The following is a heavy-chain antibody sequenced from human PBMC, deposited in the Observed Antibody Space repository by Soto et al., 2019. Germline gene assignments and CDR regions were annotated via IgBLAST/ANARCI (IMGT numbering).Heavy chain of an antibody. CDR2: INHSGSA. CDR1: GGSFSGYY. D-gene: IGHD2-15*01. V-gene: IGHV4-34*01. J-gene: IGHJ6*02. CDR3: AGGSGNPAAYYYYYGMDV. Sequence: SETLSLTCAVYGGSFSGYYWSWIRQPPGKGLEWIGEINHSGSANYNPSLKSRVTISVDTSKNQFSLKLGSVTAADTAVYYCAGGSGNPAAYYYYYGMDVWGQGTTVTVSS.